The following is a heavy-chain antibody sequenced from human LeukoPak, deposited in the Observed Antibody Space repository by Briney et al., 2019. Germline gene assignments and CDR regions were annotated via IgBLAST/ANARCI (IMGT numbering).Heavy chain of an antibody. CDR1: GHTFTNNW. J-gene: IGHJ5*02. Sequence: PGGSLRLSCEASGHTFTNNWMTWFRQAPGKGLEWVANVNEDGSEQNYLDSVKGRFTISRDNAKNSVYLQMNNLRVEETAVYYCARGRGWIDPWGQGTLVTVSS. V-gene: IGHV3-7*01. CDR3: ARGRGWIDP. CDR2: VNEDGSEQ. D-gene: IGHD5-24*01.